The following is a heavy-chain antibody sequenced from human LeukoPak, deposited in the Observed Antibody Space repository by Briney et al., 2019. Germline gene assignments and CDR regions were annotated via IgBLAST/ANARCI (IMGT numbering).Heavy chain of an antibody. V-gene: IGHV3-7*01. CDR3: ARDNGGYPRWFDP. Sequence: PGGSLRLSCAASGFTFSRYWMSWVRQAPGKGLEWVANMNQDGSEKKYVDSVKGRFTISRGNAKKSLYLQMNSLRAEDTAVYYCARDNGGYPRWFDPWGQGTLVTVSS. D-gene: IGHD1-26*01. CDR2: MNQDGSEK. J-gene: IGHJ5*02. CDR1: GFTFSRYW.